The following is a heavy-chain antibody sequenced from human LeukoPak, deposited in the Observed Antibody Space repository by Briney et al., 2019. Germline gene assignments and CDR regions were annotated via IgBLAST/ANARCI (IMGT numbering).Heavy chain of an antibody. Sequence: SETLSLTCIVSGGSIRGYYWNWIRQSAEKGLEWIGHIYSSGSTNYNPSLESRVTMSVETSKNQLSLKLTSMTAADTAVYYCVRRGLLWFGELTYYYYGMDVWGQGTTVTVSS. V-gene: IGHV4-4*07. CDR2: IYSSGST. CDR1: GGSIRGYY. CDR3: VRRGLLWFGELTYYYYGMDV. D-gene: IGHD3-10*01. J-gene: IGHJ6*02.